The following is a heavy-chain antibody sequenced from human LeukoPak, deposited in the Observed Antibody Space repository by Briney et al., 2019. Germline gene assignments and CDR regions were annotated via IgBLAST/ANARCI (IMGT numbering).Heavy chain of an antibody. J-gene: IGHJ3*02. D-gene: IGHD3-10*01. CDR2: MNPNSGNT. CDR3: ARGGSYLSAFDI. CDR1: GYTFTSYD. V-gene: IGHV1-8*01. Sequence: ASVKVSCKASGYTFTSYDINWVRQATGQGLEWMGWMNPNSGNTGCAQKFQGRVTMTRNTSISTAYMELRSLRSDDTAVYYCARGGSYLSAFDIWGQGTMVTVSS.